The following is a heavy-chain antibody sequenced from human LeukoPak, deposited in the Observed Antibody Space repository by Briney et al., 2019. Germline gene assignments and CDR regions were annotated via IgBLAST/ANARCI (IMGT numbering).Heavy chain of an antibody. CDR2: ISYDGSNK. D-gene: IGHD2-2*02. CDR3: ARGPQVVPAAISGYFDY. CDR1: GFTFSSYA. J-gene: IGHJ4*02. Sequence: PGGSLRLSRAASGFTFSSYAVHWVRQAPGKGLEWVAVISYDGSNKYYADSVKGRFTISRDNSKNTLYLQMNSLRAEDTAVYYCARGPQVVPAAISGYFDYWGQGTLVTVSS. V-gene: IGHV3-30-3*01.